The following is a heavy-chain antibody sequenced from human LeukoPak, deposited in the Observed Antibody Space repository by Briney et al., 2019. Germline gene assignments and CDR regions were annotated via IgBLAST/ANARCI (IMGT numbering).Heavy chain of an antibody. Sequence: SETLSLTCTVSGGSISSGDYYWSWIRQPPGKGLEWIGYIYYSGSTYYNPSLKSRVTISVDTSKNQFSLKLSSVTAADTAVYYCARVRVENTRTASHYYYYYGMDVWGQGTTVTVSS. J-gene: IGHJ6*02. CDR1: GGSISSGDYY. D-gene: IGHD5-24*01. CDR2: IYYSGST. V-gene: IGHV4-30-4*01. CDR3: ARVRVENTRTASHYYYYYGMDV.